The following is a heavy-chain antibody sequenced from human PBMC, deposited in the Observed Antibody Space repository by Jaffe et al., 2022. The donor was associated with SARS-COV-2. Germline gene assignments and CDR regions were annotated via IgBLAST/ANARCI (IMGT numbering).Heavy chain of an antibody. CDR1: GFSLSTSGVG. V-gene: IGHV2-5*01. CDR3: AHRAAIFSVADAFDI. CDR2: IYWNDDK. Sequence: QITLKESGPTLVKPTQTLTLTCTFSGFSLSTSGVGVGWIRQPPGKALEWLALIYWNDDKRYSPSLKSRLTITKDTSKNQVVLTMTNMDPVDTATYYCAHRAAIFSVADAFDIWGQGTMVTVSS. D-gene: IGHD3-9*01. J-gene: IGHJ3*02.